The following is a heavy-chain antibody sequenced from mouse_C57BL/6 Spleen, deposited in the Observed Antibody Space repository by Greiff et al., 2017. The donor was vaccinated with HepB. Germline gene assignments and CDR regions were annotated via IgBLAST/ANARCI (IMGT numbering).Heavy chain of an antibody. J-gene: IGHJ4*01. V-gene: IGHV5-17*01. CDR2: ISSGSSTI. CDR3: ARDIYYDYDDAMDY. D-gene: IGHD2-4*01. CDR1: GFTFSDYG. Sequence: EVQVVESGGGLVKPGGSLKLSCAASGFTFSDYGMHWVRQAPEKGLEWVAYISSGSSTIYYADTVKGRFTISRDNAKNTLFLQMTSLRSEDTAMYYCARDIYYDYDDAMDYWGQGTSVTVSS.